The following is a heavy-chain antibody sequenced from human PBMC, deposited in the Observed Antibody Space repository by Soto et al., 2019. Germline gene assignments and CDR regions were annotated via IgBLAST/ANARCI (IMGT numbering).Heavy chain of an antibody. V-gene: IGHV1-18*01. Sequence: QVQLVQSGAEVKKPGASVRVSCKTSGYTFINYGITWVRQAPGQGIERMGWLSAYNGDTSSSEKLQDRFTMTTDPSTHIVYMDVRSLTSDYTAVYYCARWSAIVGGADAVAVWGQGTMVIVSS. CDR3: ARWSAIVGGADAVAV. J-gene: IGHJ3*01. CDR1: GYTFINYG. D-gene: IGHD1-26*01. CDR2: LSAYNGDT.